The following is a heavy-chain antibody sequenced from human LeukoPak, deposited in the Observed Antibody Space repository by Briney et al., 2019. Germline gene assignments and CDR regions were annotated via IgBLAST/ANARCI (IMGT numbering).Heavy chain of an antibody. CDR2: IYYSGST. V-gene: IGHV4-59*01. Sequence: SETLSLTCTVSGGSISSYYWSWIRQPPGKGLEWIGYIYYSGSTNYNPSLKSRVTISVDTTKNQFSLKLSSVTAADTAVYYCARVDSSGDYFDYWGQGTLVTVSS. D-gene: IGHD3-22*01. CDR3: ARVDSSGDYFDY. J-gene: IGHJ4*02. CDR1: GGSISSYY.